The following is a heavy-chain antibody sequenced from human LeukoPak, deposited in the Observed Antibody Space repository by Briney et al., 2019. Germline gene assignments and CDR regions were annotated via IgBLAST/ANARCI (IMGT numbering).Heavy chain of an antibody. V-gene: IGHV3-48*03. D-gene: IGHD3-22*01. CDR2: IGTRGSTI. CDR1: GFTASSFE. CDR3: TRDQWPHYDSCGSLHFDI. Sequence: QPGGSLRLSCAASGFTASSFEMNWVRRAPGKGLEWVSYIGTRGSTIYYADSVQGRFTISRDNAKNSLYLQMDSLRDEDMAVYYCTRDQWPHYDSCGSLHFDIWGQGTMVTVSS. J-gene: IGHJ3*02.